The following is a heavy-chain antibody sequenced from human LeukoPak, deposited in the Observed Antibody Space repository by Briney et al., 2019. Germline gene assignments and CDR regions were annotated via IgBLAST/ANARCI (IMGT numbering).Heavy chain of an antibody. V-gene: IGHV3-7*01. CDR2: IKTDGSEK. CDR1: GFTFSNYW. J-gene: IGHJ1*01. D-gene: IGHD3-22*01. CDR3: ATYSSLNRREFQY. Sequence: GGSLRLSCEGPGFTFSNYWMGWVRQAPGKGLQWVANIKTDGSEKYYVDSVKGRFTISRDNAKNSLYLQMNSLRAEDTAVYYCATYSSLNRREFQYWGQGTLLTVSS.